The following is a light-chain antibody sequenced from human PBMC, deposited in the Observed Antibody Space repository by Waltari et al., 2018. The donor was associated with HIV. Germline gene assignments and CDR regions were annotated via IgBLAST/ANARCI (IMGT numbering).Light chain of an antibody. CDR3: GSYSTGSALVV. V-gene: IGLV2-14*03. CDR2: AVI. Sequence: QSALTQPASVSGSPGQSIPIPCTGAISDIGPYDHVSCYHQHPGRAPKRLSYAVIHRPSGASNRFSASKSGDTASLTISGLQSDDEADYYCGSYSTGSALVVFGGGTKVTVL. J-gene: IGLJ3*02. CDR1: ISDIGPYDH.